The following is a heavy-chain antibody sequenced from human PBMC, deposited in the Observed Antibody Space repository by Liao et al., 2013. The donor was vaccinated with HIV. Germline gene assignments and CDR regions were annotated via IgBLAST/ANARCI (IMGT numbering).Heavy chain of an antibody. CDR1: GDSISSSSPY. CDR2: LYFSGST. D-gene: IGHD5-24*01. Sequence: QVQLQESGPGLVKPSETLSLTCTVSGDSISSSSPYWGWIRQPPGKGLEWIGSLYFSGSTNYNPSLKSRVTISVDTSKKKFSLKLSSVTAADTAVYFCAGGDGYNDDAFDIWGQGTMVTVSS. V-gene: IGHV4-39*07. CDR3: AGGDGYNDDAFDI. J-gene: IGHJ3*02.